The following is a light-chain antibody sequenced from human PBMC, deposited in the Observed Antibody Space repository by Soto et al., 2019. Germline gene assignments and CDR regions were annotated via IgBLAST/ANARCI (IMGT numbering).Light chain of an antibody. CDR3: QQYNKWPRT. CDR2: GAS. Sequence: EIVMTQSPATLSVSPGERATLSCRASQSVSSNLAWYQQKPGQAPRLLIYGASTRATGIPARFSGSGSGTEFTLTISSLPSEDFAVYYCQQYNKWPRTFGQGTKVEI. J-gene: IGKJ1*01. V-gene: IGKV3-15*01. CDR1: QSVSSN.